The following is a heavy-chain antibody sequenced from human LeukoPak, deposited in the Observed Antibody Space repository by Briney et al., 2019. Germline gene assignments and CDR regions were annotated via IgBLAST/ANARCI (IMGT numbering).Heavy chain of an antibody. D-gene: IGHD3-22*01. J-gene: IGHJ4*02. Sequence: GGSLRLSCAASGFTFSSYAMSWVRQAPGKGLEWVSAISGSGGSTYYADSVKGRFTISRDNSKNTLYLQMNSLRAEDTAVYYCAKDLASMIVVVNDSPHDYWGQGTLVTVSS. CDR1: GFTFSSYA. CDR3: AKDLASMIVVVNDSPHDY. V-gene: IGHV3-23*01. CDR2: ISGSGGST.